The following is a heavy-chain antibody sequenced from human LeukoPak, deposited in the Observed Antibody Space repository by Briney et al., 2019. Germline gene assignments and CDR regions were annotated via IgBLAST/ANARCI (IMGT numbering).Heavy chain of an antibody. CDR2: INHSGST. J-gene: IGHJ4*02. V-gene: IGHV4-34*01. Sequence: SETLSLTCAVYGGSFSGYYWSWIRQPPGKGLEWIGEINHSGSTNYNPSLKSRVTISVDTSKNQFSLKLSSVTAADTAVYYCARGGFGRGYSYGSGCWGQGTLVTVSS. CDR3: ARGGFGRGYSYGSGC. CDR1: GGSFSGYY. D-gene: IGHD5-18*01.